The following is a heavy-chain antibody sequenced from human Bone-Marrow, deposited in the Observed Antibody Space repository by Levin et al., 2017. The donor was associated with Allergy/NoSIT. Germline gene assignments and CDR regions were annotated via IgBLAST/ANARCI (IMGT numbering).Heavy chain of an antibody. Sequence: SQTLSLTCTVSGGSISSSYYWGWTRQPPGRGLEWIAYIYYSGTSYYNPSLGSRVTISVDTSTNQLSLKMSSVTAAGTAVYYCARHGPAYYSDWSDAVDIWGQGTMVTVSS. D-gene: IGHD3-9*01. J-gene: IGHJ3*02. V-gene: IGHV4-39*01. CDR3: ARHGPAYYSDWSDAVDI. CDR2: IYYSGTS. CDR1: GGSISSSYY.